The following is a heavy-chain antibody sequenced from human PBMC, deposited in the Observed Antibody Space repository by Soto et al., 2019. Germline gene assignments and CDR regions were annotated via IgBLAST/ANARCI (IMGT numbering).Heavy chain of an antibody. CDR2: ISGSCGST. CDR3: AKDSGGSSGDFDY. D-gene: IGHD6-13*01. CDR1: GFTFSSYA. J-gene: IGHJ4*02. V-gene: IGHV3-23*01. Sequence: EVQLLESGGGLVQPGGSLRLSCAASGFTFSSYAMSWVRQAPGKGLGWVSAISGSCGSTYYADSVKGRFTISRDNSKNSLYLQMNSLRAEETAVYYCAKDSGGSSGDFDYWGQGTLVTVSS.